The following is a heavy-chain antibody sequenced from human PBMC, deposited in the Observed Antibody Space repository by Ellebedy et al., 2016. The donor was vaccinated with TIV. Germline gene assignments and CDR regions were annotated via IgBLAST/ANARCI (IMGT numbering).Heavy chain of an antibody. CDR3: ARLGGNGLNC. V-gene: IGHV4-34*01. Sequence: MPSETLSLTCAVYGGSFSGNYWSWIRQPTGKGLEWIGEINHSGSTNSNPSLKSRVTLSVDKSKNQFSLQLTSLTAADTAVYYCARLGGNGLNCWGQGTLLTVSS. D-gene: IGHD4-23*01. J-gene: IGHJ4*02. CDR2: INHSGST. CDR1: GGSFSGNY.